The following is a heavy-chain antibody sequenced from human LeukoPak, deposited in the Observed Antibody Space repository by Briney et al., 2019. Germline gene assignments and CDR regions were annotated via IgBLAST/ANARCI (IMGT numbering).Heavy chain of an antibody. D-gene: IGHD6-19*01. Sequence: GGSLRLSCAASGFSFNGYWMHWVRLVPGKGPMWVSCINVDGSVTRYVDSVKGRFTISRDNARNTLYLQMNSLRVEDTAFYYCAKDNRRHYTSGPNPDSLHWGQGALVTVSS. CDR3: AKDNRRHYTSGPNPDSLH. CDR1: GFSFNGYW. V-gene: IGHV3-74*01. J-gene: IGHJ4*02. CDR2: INVDGSVT.